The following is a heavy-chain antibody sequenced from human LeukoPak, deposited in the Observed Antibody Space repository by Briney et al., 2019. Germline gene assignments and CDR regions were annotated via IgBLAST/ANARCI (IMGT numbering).Heavy chain of an antibody. CDR3: ARDPSSFGGRFDP. CDR2: IYYSGST. Sequence: SETLSLTCTVYGGSISSYYWSWIRQPPGKGLEWIGYIYYSGSTNYNPSLKSRVTISVDTSKNQFSLKLSSVTAADTAVYYCARDPSSFGGRFDPWGQGTLVAVSS. D-gene: IGHD3-10*01. J-gene: IGHJ5*02. CDR1: GGSISSYY. V-gene: IGHV4-59*12.